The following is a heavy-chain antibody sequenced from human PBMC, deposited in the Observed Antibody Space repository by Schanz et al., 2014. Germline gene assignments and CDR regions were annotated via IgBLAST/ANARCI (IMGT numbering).Heavy chain of an antibody. Sequence: VQLEQSGAEVKKPGSSVKVSCKASGGTFSSYTISWVRQAPGQGLEWMGRIIPILGIANYAQNFQGRVIKTADKSTSTAYMELSSLRSDDTAVYYCARGGGPEDVFDIWGQGTILAVSS. CDR1: GGTFSSYT. CDR3: ARGGGPEDVFDI. CDR2: IIPILGIA. J-gene: IGHJ3*02. V-gene: IGHV1-69*02. D-gene: IGHD2-15*01.